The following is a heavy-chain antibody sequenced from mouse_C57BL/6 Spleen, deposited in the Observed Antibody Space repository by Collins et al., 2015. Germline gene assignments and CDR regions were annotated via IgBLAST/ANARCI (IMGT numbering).Heavy chain of an antibody. D-gene: IGHD1-1*01. J-gene: IGHJ1*03. CDR2: INTYSGAP. V-gene: IGHV9-3*01. CDR1: GYTFTTYG. CDR3: ARSRHYYGSSYDWYFDV. Sequence: QIQLVQSGPELKKPGETVKISCKASGYTFTTYGMSWVKQAPGKGLKWMGWINTYSGAPTYADDFKGRFAFSLQTSASTAYLQINNLKNEDTATYFCARSRHYYGSSYDWYFDVWGTETTVTVSS.